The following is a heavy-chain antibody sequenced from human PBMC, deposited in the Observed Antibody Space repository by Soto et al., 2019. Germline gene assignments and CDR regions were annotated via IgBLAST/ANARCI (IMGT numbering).Heavy chain of an antibody. D-gene: IGHD2-15*01. CDR2: IYYSGST. CDR3: ARTYCSGGSCYLFDY. V-gene: IGHV4-31*03. CDR1: GGSISSGGYY. J-gene: IGHJ4*02. Sequence: QVQLQESGPGLVKPSQTLSLTCTVSGGSISSGGYYWSWIRQHPGKGLEWIGYIYYSGSTYYNPSLKSRVTISVDTSKNQFSLKLSSVTAADTAVYYCARTYCSGGSCYLFDYWGQGTLVTVSS.